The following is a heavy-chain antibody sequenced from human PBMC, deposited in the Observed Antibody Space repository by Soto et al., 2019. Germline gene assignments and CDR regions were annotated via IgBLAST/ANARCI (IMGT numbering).Heavy chain of an antibody. Sequence: EVQLVESGGGLVQPGGSLRLSCAASGFTFSRFWMSWVRQAPGKGLEWVANIKQNGSEKYYVDSVKGRFTISRDNAKNSLYLQMNSLRAEDTAVYYCARALCGETDELWGQGTLVTVSS. CDR1: GFTFSRFW. D-gene: IGHD4-17*01. V-gene: IGHV3-7*01. J-gene: IGHJ4*02. CDR3: ARALCGETDEL. CDR2: IKQNGSEK.